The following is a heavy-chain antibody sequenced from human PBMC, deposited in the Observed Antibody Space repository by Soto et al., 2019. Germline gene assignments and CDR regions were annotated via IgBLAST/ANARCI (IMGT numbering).Heavy chain of an antibody. Sequence: QITLKESGPTLVKPTQTLTLTCTFSGFSLSTSEVGVGWIRQPPGKALQWLAIIYWDDDKRYGPSLKSRLTITKDTSKNQVVLTMTNMDPVDTATYYCAHAPGIAVTTNWFDPWGQGILVTVSS. CDR2: IYWDDDK. J-gene: IGHJ5*02. CDR3: AHAPGIAVTTNWFDP. D-gene: IGHD6-19*01. V-gene: IGHV2-5*05. CDR1: GFSLSTSEVG.